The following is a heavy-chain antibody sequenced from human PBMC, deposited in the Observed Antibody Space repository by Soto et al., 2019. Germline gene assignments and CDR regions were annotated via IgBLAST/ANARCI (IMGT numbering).Heavy chain of an antibody. CDR1: GFTVSSNY. Sequence: GGSLRLSCAASGFTVSSNYMSWVRQAPGKGLEWVSVIYSGGSTYYADSVKGRFTISRDNSKNTLYLQMNSLRAEDTAVYYCERGSYGRAFVLSATLFGYYYFMSFCGKGSTVTVSS. CDR2: IYSGGST. J-gene: IGHJ6*03. V-gene: IGHV3-66*01. D-gene: IGHD2-15*01. CDR3: ERGSYGRAFVLSATLFGYYYFMSF.